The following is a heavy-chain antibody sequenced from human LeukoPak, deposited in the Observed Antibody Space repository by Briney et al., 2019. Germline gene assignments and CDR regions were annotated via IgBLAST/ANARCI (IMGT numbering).Heavy chain of an antibody. V-gene: IGHV4-34*01. CDR1: GGSFSGYY. J-gene: IGHJ3*02. CDR3: ARRASTFDI. CDR2: INHSGST. D-gene: IGHD6-6*01. Sequence: SETLSLTCAVYGGSFSGYYWSWIRQPPGKGLEWIGEINHSGSTNYNPSLKNRVTISVDTSKNQFSLRLTSVTAADTALYYCARRASTFDIWGQGTMVTVSS.